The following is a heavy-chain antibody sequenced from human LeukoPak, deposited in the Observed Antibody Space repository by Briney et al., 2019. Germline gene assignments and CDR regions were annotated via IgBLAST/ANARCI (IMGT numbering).Heavy chain of an antibody. J-gene: IGHJ2*01. V-gene: IGHV4-34*01. CDR2: INHSGST. Sequence: PSETLSLTCAVYGGSFSGYYWSWIRQPPGKGLEWIGEINHSGSTNYNPSLKSRVTISVDTSKNQFSLKLSSVTAADTAVYYCARHSVQWLGYWYFDLWGRGTLVTVSS. CDR1: GGSFSGYY. D-gene: IGHD6-19*01. CDR3: ARHSVQWLGYWYFDL.